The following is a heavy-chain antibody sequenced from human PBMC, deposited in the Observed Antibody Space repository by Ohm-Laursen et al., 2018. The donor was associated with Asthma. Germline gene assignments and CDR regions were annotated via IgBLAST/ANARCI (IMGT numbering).Heavy chain of an antibody. CDR2: IYWDDDK. CDR3: ARVTYFDRSSSVGGSNWFDP. Sequence: TQTLTLTGTFSGFSLTTSGVGVGWIRQPPGKALEWLALIYWDDDKRYSPSLNSRLTITKDTSKNQVVLTMTNTDPVDTATYYCARVTYFDRSSSVGGSNWFDPWGQGTLVTVSS. J-gene: IGHJ5*02. CDR1: GFSLTTSGVG. D-gene: IGHD3-22*01. V-gene: IGHV2-5*02.